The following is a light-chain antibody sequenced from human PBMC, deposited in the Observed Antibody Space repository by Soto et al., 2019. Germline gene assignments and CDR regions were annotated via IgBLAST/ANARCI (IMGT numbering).Light chain of an antibody. V-gene: IGLV2-23*01. J-gene: IGLJ3*02. CDR3: CSYVGSYTCL. CDR2: EGS. CDR1: SSNVGSYYL. Sequence: QSVLTQPACVSGSPGQSITFSCTGSSSNVGSYYLVSWYQHHPGRAPKLIIYEGSKPPSGVSNRFSGSKSANTASLTISGLQAEDEADYYCCSYVGSYTCLFGVGTKLTVL.